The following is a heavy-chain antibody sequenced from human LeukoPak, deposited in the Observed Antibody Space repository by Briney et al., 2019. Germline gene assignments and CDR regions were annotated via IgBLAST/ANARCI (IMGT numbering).Heavy chain of an antibody. Sequence: PSETLSLTCAVYGGSFSGYYWSWIRQPPGKGLEWIGEINHSGSTNYNPSLKSRVTISVDTSKNQFSLKLSSVTAADTAVHSCARGLRGDSSGYYYARYYYYYMDVWGKGTTVTVS. J-gene: IGHJ6*03. D-gene: IGHD3-22*01. V-gene: IGHV4-34*01. CDR2: INHSGST. CDR1: GGSFSGYY. CDR3: ARGLRGDSSGYYYARYYYYYMDV.